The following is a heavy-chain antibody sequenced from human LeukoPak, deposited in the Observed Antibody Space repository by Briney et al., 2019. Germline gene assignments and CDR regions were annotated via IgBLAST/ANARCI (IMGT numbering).Heavy chain of an antibody. V-gene: IGHV3-30*04. CDR1: GFTFSSYA. D-gene: IGHD6-13*01. Sequence: GGSLRLSCAASGFTFSSYAMHWVRQAPGKGLEWVAVISYDGSNKYYADSVKGRFTISRDNSKNTLYLQMNSLRAEDTAVYYCARDPQAGDSSSWSTSYYYYYYMDVWGKGTTVTVSS. J-gene: IGHJ6*03. CDR2: ISYDGSNK. CDR3: ARDPQAGDSSSWSTSYYYYYYMDV.